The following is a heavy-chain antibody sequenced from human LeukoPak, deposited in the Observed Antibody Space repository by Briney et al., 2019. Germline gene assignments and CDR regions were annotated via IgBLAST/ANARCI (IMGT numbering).Heavy chain of an antibody. V-gene: IGHV1-46*01. CDR3: AREAITRAAMSGVRDYYYYMDV. J-gene: IGHJ6*03. D-gene: IGHD2-2*01. CDR1: GYTFTSYY. Sequence: ASVKVSCKASGYTFTSYYMHWVRQAPGQGLEWMGIINPSGGSTSYAQKFQGRVTMTRDMSTSTVYMELSSLRSEDTAVYYCAREAITRAAMSGVRDYYYYMDVWGKGTTVTVSS. CDR2: INPSGGST.